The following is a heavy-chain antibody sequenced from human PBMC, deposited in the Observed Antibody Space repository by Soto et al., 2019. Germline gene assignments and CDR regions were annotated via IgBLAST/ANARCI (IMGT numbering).Heavy chain of an antibody. J-gene: IGHJ5*02. CDR2: IYTGGST. CDR1: GGSISSYY. CDR3: ARDSDYYYDSSGYYYGWFDP. V-gene: IGHV4-4*07. D-gene: IGHD3-22*01. Sequence: SETLSLTGTVSGGSISSYYSSWIRQPAGKGLEYIGRIYTGGSTNYNHSLKSRVTMSVDTSKNQFSPKLSSVPAADTAVYYCARDSDYYYDSSGYYYGWFDPWGQGTLVTVS.